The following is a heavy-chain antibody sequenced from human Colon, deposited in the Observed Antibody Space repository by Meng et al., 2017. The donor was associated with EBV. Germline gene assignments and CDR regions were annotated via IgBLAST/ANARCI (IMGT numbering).Heavy chain of an antibody. CDR1: WDSVSSNTAA. D-gene: IGHD1-1*01. CDR2: PYYRSKWYA. V-gene: IGHV6-1*01. CDR3: ARETTGGYYFDY. Sequence: PLQPSGPGPVKPLQTLSPTVAISWDSVSSNTAAWNWIRQSPSRGLEWLGRPYYRSKWYADDALSVKSRLTINPDTSKNQFSLQLNSVTPEDTAVYFCARETTGGYYFDYWGQGTLVTVSS. J-gene: IGHJ4*02.